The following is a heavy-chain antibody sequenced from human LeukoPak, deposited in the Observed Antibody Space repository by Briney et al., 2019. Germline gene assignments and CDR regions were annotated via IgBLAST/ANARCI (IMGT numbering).Heavy chain of an antibody. CDR2: IYYSGST. CDR3: ARVNPDLDHFDY. V-gene: IGHV4-39*07. Sequence: PSETLSLTCTVSGGSISSSSYYWGWIRQPPGKGLEWIGSIYYSGSTYYNPSLKSRVTISVDTSKNQFSLKLSSVTAADTAVYYCARVNPDLDHFDYWGQGTLVTVSS. J-gene: IGHJ4*02. CDR1: GGSISSSSYY.